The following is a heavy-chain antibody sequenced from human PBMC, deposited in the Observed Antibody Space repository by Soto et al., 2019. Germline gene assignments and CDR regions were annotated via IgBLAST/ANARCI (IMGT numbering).Heavy chain of an antibody. CDR3: GRGGSYGGNSEGEIDY. V-gene: IGHV3-66*01. CDR2: IYSGGSI. CDR1: GFTVSSNY. Sequence: EVQLVESGGGLVQPGGSLRLSCAASGFTVSSNYMSWVRQAPGKGLEWVSVIYSGGSIYYADSVKGRFTISRDNSKNTLYLQMNSLRAEDTAVYYCGRGGSYGGNSEGEIDYWGQGTLVTVSS. D-gene: IGHD4-17*01. J-gene: IGHJ4*02.